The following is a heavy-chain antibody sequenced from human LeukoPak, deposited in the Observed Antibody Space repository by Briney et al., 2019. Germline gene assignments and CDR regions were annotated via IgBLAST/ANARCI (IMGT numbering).Heavy chain of an antibody. Sequence: SETLSLTCAVSGVSFSGYYWSWIRQPPGKGPVWIGEISHTGRIAYNPSLKNRVTISLDTSKNQFSLKLNFVTAADTAVYYCTRTSPGVPLDFWGQGTLVTVTS. J-gene: IGHJ4*02. CDR3: TRTSPGVPLDF. CDR2: ISHTGRI. CDR1: GVSFSGYY. V-gene: IGHV4-34*01. D-gene: IGHD3-3*01.